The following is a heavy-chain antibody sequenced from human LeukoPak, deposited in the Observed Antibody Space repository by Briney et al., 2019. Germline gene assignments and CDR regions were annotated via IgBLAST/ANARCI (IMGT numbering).Heavy chain of an antibody. CDR3: ARARTRSGCFDY. V-gene: IGHV4-34*01. CDR2: INHSGST. Sequence: PSETLSLTCAVYGGSFSGYYWSWIRQPPGKGLEWIGEINHSGSTNYNPSLKSRVTISVDTSKNQFSLKLSSVTAADTAVYCCARARTRSGCFDYWGQGTLVTVSS. J-gene: IGHJ4*02. D-gene: IGHD6-19*01. CDR1: GGSFSGYY.